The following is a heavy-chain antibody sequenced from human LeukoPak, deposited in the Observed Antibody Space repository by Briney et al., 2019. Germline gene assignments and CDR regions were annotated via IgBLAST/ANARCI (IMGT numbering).Heavy chain of an antibody. CDR2: INTSGST. J-gene: IGHJ4*02. Sequence: SETLSLTCTVSGGSISSYLWTWIRQPPGKGLEWIGEINTSGSTTYYPSPMSRATMSLDTSKNQFSLKLTSVTAADTAVYYCARGGVGDRLAYWGQGTLVTVSS. CDR3: ARGGVGDRLAY. CDR1: GGSISSYL. D-gene: IGHD2-8*01. V-gene: IGHV4-34*01.